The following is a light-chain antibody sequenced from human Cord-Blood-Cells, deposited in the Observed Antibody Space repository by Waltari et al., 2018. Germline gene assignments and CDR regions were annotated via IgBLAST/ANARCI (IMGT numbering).Light chain of an antibody. CDR3: CSYAGSSTVV. J-gene: IGLJ2*01. CDR1: SSDVGSYNL. Sequence: QPALTQPASVSGSPGQSITISCTGTSSDVGSYNLVSWYQQHPGKAPKLMIYEGSTRPSGVSNRFSGSKSGNTASLTISGLQAEDEADYYCCSYAGSSTVVFGGGTKLTVL. V-gene: IGLV2-23*01. CDR2: EGS.